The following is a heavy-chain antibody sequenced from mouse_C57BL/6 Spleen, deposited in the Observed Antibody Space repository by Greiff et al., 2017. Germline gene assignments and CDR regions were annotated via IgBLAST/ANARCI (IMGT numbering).Heavy chain of an antibody. Sequence: VQLQQSGAELARPGASVKLSCTASGYTFTSSGISWVKQRTGQGLEWIGEIYPRSGNTYYNEKFKGKATLTADKSSSTAYMELRSLTSEDSAIYFCASNVYAVDAMDYWGQGTSVTVSS. V-gene: IGHV1-81*01. CDR1: GYTFTSSG. CDR3: ASNVYAVDAMDY. J-gene: IGHJ4*01. CDR2: IYPRSGNT. D-gene: IGHD2-12*01.